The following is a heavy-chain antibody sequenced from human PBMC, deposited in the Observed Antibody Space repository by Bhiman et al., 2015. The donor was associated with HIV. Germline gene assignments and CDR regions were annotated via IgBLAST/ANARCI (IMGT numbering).Heavy chain of an antibody. J-gene: IGHJ4*01. CDR1: GFTFNSYW. CDR3: ATDRPGDYETYFDS. CDR2: INSDGSST. D-gene: IGHD4-17*01. V-gene: IGHV3-74*01. Sequence: EVQLMESGGGLVQPGGSLRLSCAASGFTFNSYWMHWVRQAPGKGLVWVSRINSDGSSTRYADSVKGRFTISRDNAKNTLFLQMDSLRAEDTAVYYCATDRPGDYETYFDSWGHGTLVTVSS.